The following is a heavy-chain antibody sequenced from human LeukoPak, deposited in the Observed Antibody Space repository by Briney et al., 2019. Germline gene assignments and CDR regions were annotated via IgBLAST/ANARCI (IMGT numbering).Heavy chain of an antibody. CDR3: ARKARGYSNLYYYYYYMDV. J-gene: IGHJ6*03. V-gene: IGHV3-7*01. Sequence: PGGSLRLSCAASGFTFSSYWVSWVRQAPGKGLEWVANIKQDGSEKYYVDSVKGRFTISRDNAKNSLYLQMNSLRAEDTAVYYCARKARGYSNLYYYYYYMDVWGKGTTVIVSS. CDR1: GFTFSSYW. D-gene: IGHD4-11*01. CDR2: IKQDGSEK.